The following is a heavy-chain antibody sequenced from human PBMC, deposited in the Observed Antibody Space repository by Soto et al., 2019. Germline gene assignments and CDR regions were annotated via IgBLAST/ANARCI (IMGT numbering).Heavy chain of an antibody. D-gene: IGHD2-2*01. CDR1: GGSISSVGYY. J-gene: IGHJ6*02. CDR2: IYYSGST. CDR3: ARDSRVVVVVPAASVDYYYYGMDV. V-gene: IGHV4-31*03. Sequence: QVQLQESGPGLVKPSQTLSLTCTVSGGSISSVGYYWSWIRQHPGKGLEGIGYIYYSGSTYYNPSLKSRVTISVDTSKNQFSLKLSSVTAADTAVYYCARDSRVVVVVPAASVDYYYYGMDVWGQGTTVTVSS.